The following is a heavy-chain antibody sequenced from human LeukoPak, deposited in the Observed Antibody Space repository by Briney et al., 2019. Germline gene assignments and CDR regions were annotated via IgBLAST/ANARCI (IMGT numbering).Heavy chain of an antibody. CDR1: GGSISSYY. CDR2: IYYSGNT. D-gene: IGHD6-13*01. Sequence: PSETLSLTCTVSGGSISSYYWSWIRQPPGKGLEWIGYIYYSGNTNYNPSLKSRVTISVDTSKNQFSLRLRSVTAADTAVYYCARAPAKSWYYFDYWGQGTLVTVSS. V-gene: IGHV4-59*01. CDR3: ARAPAKSWYYFDY. J-gene: IGHJ4*02.